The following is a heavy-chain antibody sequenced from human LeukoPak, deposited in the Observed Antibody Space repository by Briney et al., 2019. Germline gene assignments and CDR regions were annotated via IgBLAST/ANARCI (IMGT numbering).Heavy chain of an antibody. J-gene: IGHJ4*02. V-gene: IGHV1-2*02. D-gene: IGHD4-17*01. CDR2: INPNSGGT. CDR3: ARTRNPYYGDYASSFGY. Sequence: ASVTVSFKASGYTFTSYYMHWVRQAPGQGQEGIGGINPNSGGTNYAQKFQGRVTMTRDTSISTAYMELSRLISDDTAVYYCARTRNPYYGDYASSFGYWGQGTLVTVSS. CDR1: GYTFTSYY.